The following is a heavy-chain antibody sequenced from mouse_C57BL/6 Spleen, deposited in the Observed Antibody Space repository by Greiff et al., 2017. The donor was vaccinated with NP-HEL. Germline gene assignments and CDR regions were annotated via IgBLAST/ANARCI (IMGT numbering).Heavy chain of an antibody. CDR1: GYTFTSYW. J-gene: IGHJ4*01. CDR2: IHPNSGST. CDR3: ARGGAYDGYYDYYAMDY. D-gene: IGHD2-3*01. Sequence: QVQLQQSGAELVKPGASVKLSCKASGYTFTSYWMHWVKQRPGQGLEWIGMIHPNSGSTNYNEKFKSKATLTVDKSSSTAYMQLSSLTSEDSAVYYCARGGAYDGYYDYYAMDYWGQGTSVTVSS. V-gene: IGHV1-64*01.